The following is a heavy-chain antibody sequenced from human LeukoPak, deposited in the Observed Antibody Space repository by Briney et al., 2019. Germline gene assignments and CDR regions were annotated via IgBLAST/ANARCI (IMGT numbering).Heavy chain of an antibody. CDR1: GGSIGDYY. CDR2: MHYSGIQ. J-gene: IGHJ3*02. CDR3: ARHGGSAFYFHHQRAFDI. D-gene: IGHD3-10*01. Sequence: SETLSLTCIVTGGSIGDYYWSWIRQAPGRGLEWIAYMHYSGIQNYNPSLKSRATVSIATSINQFSLRVDSVIAADTAVYYCARHGGSAFYFHHQRAFDIWGQGTVVTVSS. V-gene: IGHV4-59*08.